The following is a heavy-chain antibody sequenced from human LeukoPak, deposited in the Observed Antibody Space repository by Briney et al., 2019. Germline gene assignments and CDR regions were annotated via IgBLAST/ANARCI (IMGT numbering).Heavy chain of an antibody. CDR3: AVESCSGGSCYSDYYGMDV. CDR2: INPNSGGT. CDR1: GGTFSSYA. V-gene: IGHV1-2*04. J-gene: IGHJ6*02. D-gene: IGHD2-15*01. Sequence: ASVKVSCKASGGTFSSYAISWVRQAPGQGLEWMGWINPNSGGTNYAQKFQGWVTMTRDTSISTAYMELSRLRSDDTAVYYCAVESCSGGSCYSDYYGMDVWGQGTTVTVSS.